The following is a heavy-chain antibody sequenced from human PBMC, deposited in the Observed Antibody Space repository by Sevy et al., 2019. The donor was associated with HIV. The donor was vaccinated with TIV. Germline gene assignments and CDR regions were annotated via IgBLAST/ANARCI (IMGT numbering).Heavy chain of an antibody. CDR2: FCFGGSTI. Sequence: GGSLRLSCAASGFTFSIYTMSWVRQAPGKGLEWVSTFCFGGSTIHYAYSVKGRFTISRDHSKNTLYLQRNSLRDDDTAVYYCAREGCTVPHDYWGQGTLVTVSS. D-gene: IGHD2-8*02. CDR3: AREGCTVPHDY. V-gene: IGHV3-23*01. CDR1: GFTFSIYT. J-gene: IGHJ4*02.